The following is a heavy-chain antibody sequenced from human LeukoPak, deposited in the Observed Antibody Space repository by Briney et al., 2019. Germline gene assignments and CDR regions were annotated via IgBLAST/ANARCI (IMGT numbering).Heavy chain of an antibody. V-gene: IGHV4-38-2*02. CDR2: IYHSGST. CDR1: GYSISSGYY. D-gene: IGHD3-10*01. CDR3: AKCRRMVDAFDI. Sequence: PSETLSLTCTVSGYSISSGYYWGWIRQPPGKGPEWIGSIYHSGSTYYNPSLKSRVTISVDTSRNQFSLKLSSVTAADTAVYYCAKCRRMVDAFDIWGQGTMVTVSS. J-gene: IGHJ3*02.